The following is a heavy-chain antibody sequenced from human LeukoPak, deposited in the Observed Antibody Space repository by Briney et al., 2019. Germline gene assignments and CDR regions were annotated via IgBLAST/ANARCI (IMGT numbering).Heavy chain of an antibody. CDR1: GGSISSSRSY. Sequence: SETLSLTCTVSGGSISSSRSYWGWIRQPPGKGLEWIGSVRYSGKTYYNPSLKSRVTMSLDTSKNQFSLRLTSVTAADTAVYSCARHYYDSSGLAYYFDYWGQGTLVTASS. J-gene: IGHJ4*02. V-gene: IGHV4-39*01. CDR3: ARHYYDSSGLAYYFDY. D-gene: IGHD3-22*01. CDR2: VRYSGKT.